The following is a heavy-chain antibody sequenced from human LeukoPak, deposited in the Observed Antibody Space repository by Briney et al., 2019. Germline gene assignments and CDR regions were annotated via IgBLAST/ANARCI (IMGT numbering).Heavy chain of an antibody. CDR2: ISGISSY. CDR3: ARDVYGSGSYYIDY. J-gene: IGHJ4*02. V-gene: IGHV3-21*01. CDR1: GFTFSNYW. Sequence: GGSLRLSCAASGFTFSNYWMSWVRQAPGKGLEWVSCISGISSYYADSVKGRFTISRDNAENSLYLQMNSLRAEDTAVYYCARDVYGSGSYYIDYWGQGTLVTVSS. D-gene: IGHD3-10*01.